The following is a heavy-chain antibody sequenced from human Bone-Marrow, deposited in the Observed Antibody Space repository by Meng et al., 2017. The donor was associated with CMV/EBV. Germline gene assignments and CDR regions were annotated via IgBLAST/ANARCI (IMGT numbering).Heavy chain of an antibody. Sequence: GESLKISCAASGFKFNFHGMNWVRQSPGKGLEWVSSISKSSIYIYYADSVKGRFTVSRDNAKNSLYLQMSSLRPEDTAIYYCARDMGDYDIWVGTSFGMDVWGLGTTVTVSS. V-gene: IGHV3-21*06. CDR2: ISKSSIYI. CDR3: ARDMGDYDIWVGTSFGMDV. D-gene: IGHD3-9*01. J-gene: IGHJ6*02. CDR1: GFKFNFHG.